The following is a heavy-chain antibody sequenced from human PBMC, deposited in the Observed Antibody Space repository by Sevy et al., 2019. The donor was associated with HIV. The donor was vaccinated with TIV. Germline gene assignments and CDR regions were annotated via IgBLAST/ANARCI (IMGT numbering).Heavy chain of an antibody. CDR1: GFTFSRYG. D-gene: IGHD3-10*01. V-gene: IGHV3-30*02. CDR2: IRYDGSTK. J-gene: IGHJ3*01. CDR3: AKGLGMVQGALLSDDV. Sequence: GGSLRLSCAASGFTFSRYGMHWVRQAPGKGLEWVAFIRYDGSTKYYAESVKGRFIISRDNSKDTLDLQMNSLRGDDTSLYYGAKGLGMVQGALLSDDVWGQGTMVTVSS.